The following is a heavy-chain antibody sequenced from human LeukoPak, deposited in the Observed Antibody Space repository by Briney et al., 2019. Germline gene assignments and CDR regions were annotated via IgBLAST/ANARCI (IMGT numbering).Heavy chain of an antibody. CDR1: GFTFSSYS. D-gene: IGHD3-22*01. V-gene: IGHV3-48*01. CDR3: ARDHHRRHYDSQARDTFDI. Sequence: GGFLRLSCAASGFTFSSYSMNWVRQAPRKGLEWVSYISSSSSTIYYADSVKGRFTISRDNAKNSLYLQMNSLRADDTAVYYCARDHHRRHYDSQARDTFDIWGQGTMLTVSS. CDR2: ISSSSSTI. J-gene: IGHJ3*02.